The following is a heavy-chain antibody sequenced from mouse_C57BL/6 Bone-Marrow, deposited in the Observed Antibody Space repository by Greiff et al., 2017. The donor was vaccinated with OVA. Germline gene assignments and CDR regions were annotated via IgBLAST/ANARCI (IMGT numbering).Heavy chain of an antibody. V-gene: IGHV5-9*01. J-gene: IGHJ2*01. CDR3: ARHLATVVATYYFDY. CDR2: LSFFGGNT. CDR1: GFTFSSYT. Sequence: EVKLVESGGGLVKPGGSLKLSCAASGFTFSSYTMSWVRTRPANSLEWAATLSFFGGNTYYPDSVKGRFTISRDNAKNTLYLQMSSLRSEDTALYYCARHLATVVATYYFDYWGQGTTLTVSS. D-gene: IGHD1-1*01.